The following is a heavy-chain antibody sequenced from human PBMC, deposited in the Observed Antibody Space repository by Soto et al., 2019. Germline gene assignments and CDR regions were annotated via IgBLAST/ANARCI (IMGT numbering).Heavy chain of an antibody. CDR1: GGSFSGYY. CDR2: INHSGST. CDR3: ARGLRNVVVPAAGCWFDP. V-gene: IGHV4-34*01. Sequence: SETLSLTCAVYGGSFSGYYWSWIRQPPGKGLEWIGEINHSGSTNYNPSLKSRVTISVDTSKNQFSLKLSSVTAADTAVYYCARGLRNVVVPAAGCWFDPWGQGTLVTVSS. D-gene: IGHD2-2*01. J-gene: IGHJ5*02.